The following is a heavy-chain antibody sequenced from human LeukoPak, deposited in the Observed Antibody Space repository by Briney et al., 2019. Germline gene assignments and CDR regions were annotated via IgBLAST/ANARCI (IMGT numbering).Heavy chain of an antibody. Sequence: GGSLRLSCAASGLTFSSYSMNWVRQAPGKGLEWVSSISSSSSYIYYADSVKGRFTISRDNAKNSLYLQMNSLRAEDTAVYYCARDGYYYDSSGYYIDAFDIWGQGTMVTVSS. CDR1: GLTFSSYS. CDR2: ISSSSSYI. V-gene: IGHV3-21*01. J-gene: IGHJ3*02. CDR3: ARDGYYYDSSGYYIDAFDI. D-gene: IGHD3-22*01.